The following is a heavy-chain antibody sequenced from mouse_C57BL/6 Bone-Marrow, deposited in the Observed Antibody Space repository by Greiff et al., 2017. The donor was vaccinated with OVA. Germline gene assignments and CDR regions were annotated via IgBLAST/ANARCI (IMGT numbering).Heavy chain of an antibody. CDR3: ARRGYDYPFAY. CDR1: EYEFPSHD. D-gene: IGHD2-4*01. CDR2: INSDGGST. J-gene: IGHJ3*01. V-gene: IGHV5-2*01. Sequence: EVKVVESGGGLVQPGESLKLSCESNEYEFPSHDMSWVRKTPEKRLELVAAINSDGGSTYYPDTMERRFIISRDNTKKTLYLQMSSLRSEDTALYDCARRGYDYPFAYWGQGTLVTVSA.